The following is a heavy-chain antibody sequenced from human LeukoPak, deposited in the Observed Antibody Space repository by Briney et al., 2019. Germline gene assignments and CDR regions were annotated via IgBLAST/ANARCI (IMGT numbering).Heavy chain of an antibody. CDR3: STGTSGWPATGGY. J-gene: IGHJ4*02. D-gene: IGHD6-19*01. CDR1: GYTLTELS. Sequence: ASVKVSCKVSGYTLTELSMHWVRQAPGKGLEWMGGFDPEDGETIYAQKFQGRVTMTEDTSTDTAYMELSSLRSADTAVYYCSTGTSGWPATGGYCGQGTLVTVSS. V-gene: IGHV1-24*01. CDR2: FDPEDGET.